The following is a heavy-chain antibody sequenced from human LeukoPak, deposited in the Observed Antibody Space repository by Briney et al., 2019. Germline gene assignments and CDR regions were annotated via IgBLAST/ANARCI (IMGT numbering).Heavy chain of an antibody. CDR2: ISSSSSYI. Sequence: PGGSLRLSCAASGFTFSNYGMNWVRQAPGKGLEWVSFISSSSSYINYGDSVKGRFTISRDNAKNSLSLQMNSLRAEDTAVYYCARHRTASDYWGQGTLVTVSS. V-gene: IGHV3-21*01. CDR3: ARHRTASDY. CDR1: GFTFSNYG. D-gene: IGHD3-16*02. J-gene: IGHJ4*02.